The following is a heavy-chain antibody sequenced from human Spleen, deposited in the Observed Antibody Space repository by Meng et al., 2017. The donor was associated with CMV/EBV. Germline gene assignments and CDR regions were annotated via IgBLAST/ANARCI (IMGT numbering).Heavy chain of an antibody. J-gene: IGHJ5*02. CDR3: AKSFICTNGVCSQDWFDP. Sequence: GGSLRLSCAASGFIFDDYGMSWVRQAPGKGLKWASGLNWNGDSTGYADSVKGRFTISRDNAKNSLYLQMNSLRAEDTAIYYCAKSFICTNGVCSQDWFDPWGQGALVTVSS. CDR1: GFIFDDYG. D-gene: IGHD2-8*01. V-gene: IGHV3-20*04. CDR2: LNWNGDST.